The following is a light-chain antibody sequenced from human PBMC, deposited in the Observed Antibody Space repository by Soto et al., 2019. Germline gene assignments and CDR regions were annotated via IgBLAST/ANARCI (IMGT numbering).Light chain of an antibody. CDR1: SSNIGSNT. V-gene: IGLV1-44*01. CDR2: SNN. Sequence: VLTQPPAASGTPGQRVTISCSGSSSNIGSNTVNWYQQLPGTAPKLLIYSNNQRPSGVPDRFSGSKSGTSASLAISGLQSEDEADYYCAAWDDSLNGYVFGTGTKVTVL. CDR3: AAWDDSLNGYV. J-gene: IGLJ1*01.